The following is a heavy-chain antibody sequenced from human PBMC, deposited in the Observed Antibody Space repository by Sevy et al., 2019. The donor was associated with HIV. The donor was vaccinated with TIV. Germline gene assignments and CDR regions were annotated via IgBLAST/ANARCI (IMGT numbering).Heavy chain of an antibody. CDR2: FSSSGGNT. Sequence: GGSLRLSCAASGFTFSSYAMCWVRQAPGKGLEWVSVFSSSGGNTYYADSVKGRFTISRDNSKNTLYLQMNSLRAEDTAVYYCAKDRRYGDIGLFDYWGQGTLVTVSS. J-gene: IGHJ4*02. D-gene: IGHD4-17*01. V-gene: IGHV3-23*01. CDR1: GFTFSSYA. CDR3: AKDRRYGDIGLFDY.